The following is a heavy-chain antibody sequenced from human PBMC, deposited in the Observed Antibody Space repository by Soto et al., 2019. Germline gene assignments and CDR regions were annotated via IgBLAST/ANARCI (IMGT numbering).Heavy chain of an antibody. V-gene: IGHV3-48*03. J-gene: IGHJ4*02. CDR2: ISSSGSTI. CDR1: GFTFSSYE. CDR3: ARDRMTTVVTPPYFDY. D-gene: IGHD4-17*01. Sequence: GGSLRLSCAASGFTFSSYEVNWVRQAPGKGLEWVSYISSSGSTIYYADSVKGRLTISRDNAKNSLYLQMNSLRAEDTAVYYCARDRMTTVVTPPYFDYWGQGTLVTVSS.